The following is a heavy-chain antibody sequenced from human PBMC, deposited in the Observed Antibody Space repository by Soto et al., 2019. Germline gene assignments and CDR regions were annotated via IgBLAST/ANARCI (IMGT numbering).Heavy chain of an antibody. CDR2: ISAYDGNT. CDR3: GRDQEDSDGSSWRRYFKA. V-gene: IGHV1-18*03. Sequence: WASVKLSCKASCYTFTSYVISRVRQAPGQGLEWMGWISAYDGNTNYAQTPQGRINMITDRSTGTAYMELRSLRCEDLAVDYCGRDQEDSDGSSWRRYFKAWGQ. CDR1: CYTFTSYV. D-gene: IGHD6-13*01. J-gene: IGHJ1*01.